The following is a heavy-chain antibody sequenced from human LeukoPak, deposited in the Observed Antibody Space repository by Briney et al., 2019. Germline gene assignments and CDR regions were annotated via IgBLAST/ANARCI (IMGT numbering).Heavy chain of an antibody. CDR2: IYYSGGT. J-gene: IGHJ4*02. CDR1: GGSISSYY. CDR3: AREDWFHFDY. V-gene: IGHV4-59*01. D-gene: IGHD3-10*01. Sequence: SETLSLTCTVSGGSISSYYWSWLRQPPGKGLEWIGYIYYSGGTNYNPSLKSRVTISVDTSKNQFSLKLSSVTAADTAVYYCAREDWFHFDYWGQGTLVTVSS.